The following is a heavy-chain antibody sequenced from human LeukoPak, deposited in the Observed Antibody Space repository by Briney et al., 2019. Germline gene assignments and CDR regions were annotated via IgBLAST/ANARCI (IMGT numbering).Heavy chain of an antibody. CDR1: GGIISRGGYY. CDR3: ARVSLSGDYRVDY. CDR2: IYYSGCT. D-gene: IGHD4-17*01. J-gene: IGHJ4*02. V-gene: IGHV4-31*03. Sequence: SETLPLTCPVSGGIISRGGYYWRWIREHPGKGLEWIGYIYYSGCTYYNPSLKSRVTISVDTSKNQFSLKLSSVTAADTAVYYCARVSLSGDYRVDYWGQGTLVTVSS.